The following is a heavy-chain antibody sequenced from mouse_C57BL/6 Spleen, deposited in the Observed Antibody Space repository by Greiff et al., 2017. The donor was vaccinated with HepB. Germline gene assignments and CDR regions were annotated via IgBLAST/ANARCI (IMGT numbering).Heavy chain of an antibody. V-gene: IGHV2-6-1*01. J-gene: IGHJ3*01. Sequence: VKLMESGPGLVAPSQSLSITCTVSGFSLTSYGVHWVRQPPGKGLEWLVVIWSDGSTTYNSALKSRLSISKDNSKSQVFLKMNSLQTDDTAMYYCARQEYGSSPWFAYWGQGTLVTVSA. D-gene: IGHD1-1*01. CDR1: GFSLTSYG. CDR2: IWSDGST. CDR3: ARQEYGSSPWFAY.